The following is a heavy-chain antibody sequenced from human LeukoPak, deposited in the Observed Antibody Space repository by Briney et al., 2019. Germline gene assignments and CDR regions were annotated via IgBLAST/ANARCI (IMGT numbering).Heavy chain of an antibody. V-gene: IGHV3-23*01. J-gene: IGHJ4*02. CDR3: AKDRSIGTYYTFDH. Sequence: GGSLRLSCAASGLIVNNYAMSWVRQAPGKGLEWVSSISASAAMTYYADSVKGRFTVSRDNSNNRLYLQMSGLTAADTAVYYCAKDRSIGTYYTFDHWGQGTLVTVSS. CDR1: GLIVNNYA. D-gene: IGHD1-26*01. CDR2: ISASAAMT.